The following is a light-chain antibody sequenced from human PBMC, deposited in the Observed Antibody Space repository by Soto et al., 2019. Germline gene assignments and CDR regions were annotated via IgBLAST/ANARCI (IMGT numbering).Light chain of an antibody. J-gene: IGKJ1*01. CDR1: QSISSW. V-gene: IGKV1-5*01. CDR3: QHYNDYSWT. Sequence: DIQMTQSPSTLSASVGDRVTITCRASQSISSWLAWYQQKPGKAPNLLIYDASNLESGVPSRFSGSGSGTEFTLTISSLQPDDSATYYCQHYNDYSWTFGQGTKVEIK. CDR2: DAS.